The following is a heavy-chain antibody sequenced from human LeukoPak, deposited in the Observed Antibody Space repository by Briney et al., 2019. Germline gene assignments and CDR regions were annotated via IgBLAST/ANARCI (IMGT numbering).Heavy chain of an antibody. V-gene: IGHV3-33*01. D-gene: IGHD4-23*01. CDR3: VRMGGDNGGKTLEN. CDR1: GFTFSSYG. Sequence: PGGSLRLSCAASGFTFSSYGMHWVRQAPGKGLDWVAMIYYDGSNKYYADSVRGRFTISRDNSRNTVYPQMNSLRVEDTAVYFCVRMGGDNGGKTLENWGQGTLVIVSS. CDR2: IYYDGSNK. J-gene: IGHJ4*02.